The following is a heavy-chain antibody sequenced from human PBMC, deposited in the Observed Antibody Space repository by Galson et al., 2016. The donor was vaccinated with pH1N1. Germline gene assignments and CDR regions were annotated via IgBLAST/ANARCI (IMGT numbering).Heavy chain of an antibody. V-gene: IGHV3-9*01. CDR2: ISWNSGSI. CDR1: GFTFDDYA. D-gene: IGHD6-19*01. Sequence: SLRLSCAASGFTFDDYAMHWVRQAPGKGLEWVSGISWNSGSIGYADSVKGRFTTSRDNAKNSLYLQMNSLRAEDTALYYCAKVAGYFSGWFDYWGQGTLVTVSS. CDR3: AKVAGYFSGWFDY. J-gene: IGHJ4*02.